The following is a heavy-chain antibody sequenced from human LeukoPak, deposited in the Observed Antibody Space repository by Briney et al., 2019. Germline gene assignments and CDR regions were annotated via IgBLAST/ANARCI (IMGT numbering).Heavy chain of an antibody. CDR1: GFTVSSNY. CDR3: ARGVRRRPDAFDI. J-gene: IGHJ3*02. Sequence: RGSLRLSCAASGFTVSSNYMSWVRQAPGKVLEWVSVIYSGGSTYYADSVKGRFTISRDNSKNTLYLQMNSLRAEDTAVYYCARGVRRRPDAFDIWGQGTMVTVSS. D-gene: IGHD6-25*01. CDR2: IYSGGST. V-gene: IGHV3-66*01.